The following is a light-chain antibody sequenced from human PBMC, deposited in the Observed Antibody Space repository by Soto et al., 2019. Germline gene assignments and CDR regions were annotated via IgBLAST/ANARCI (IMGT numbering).Light chain of an antibody. CDR1: QSFNSNY. Sequence: EIWLTQFPGTLSLSPGERATLSCTASQSFNSNYLAWYQQKPGQAPRLLIYGASSRATGIPARFSGSGSGTEFTLTISRLEPEDFAVYYCQQRSNWITFGQGTRLENK. J-gene: IGKJ5*01. V-gene: IGKV3D-20*02. CDR2: GAS. CDR3: QQRSNWIT.